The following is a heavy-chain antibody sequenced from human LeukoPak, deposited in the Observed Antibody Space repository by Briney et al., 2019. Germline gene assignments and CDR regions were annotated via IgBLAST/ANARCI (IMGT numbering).Heavy chain of an antibody. CDR3: AKDEYYGSGSYEIDY. Sequence: HPGGSLRLSCAASGFTFSSYGMHWVRQAPGKGLEWVAVISYDGSNKYYADSVKGRFTISRDNSKNTLYLQMNSLRAEDTAVYYCAKDEYYGSGSYEIDYWGQGTLVTVSS. CDR1: GFTFSSYG. V-gene: IGHV3-30*18. D-gene: IGHD3-10*01. J-gene: IGHJ4*02. CDR2: ISYDGSNK.